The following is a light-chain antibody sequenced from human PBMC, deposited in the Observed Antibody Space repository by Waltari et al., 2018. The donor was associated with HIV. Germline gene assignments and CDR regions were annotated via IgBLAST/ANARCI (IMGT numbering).Light chain of an antibody. CDR3: STWDDRLNGVV. J-gene: IGLJ2*01. CDR1: TPNIGHSN. CDR2: ADA. V-gene: IGLV1-44*01. Sequence: QSVLTPPPSASGTPGQRVTLSCSGSTPNIGHSNVNWYQQFSRSAPKLLIYADAQRPSGVPDRFSGSKSGTSASLVISGLQSEDEADYYCSTWDDRLNGVVFGGGTRLTVV.